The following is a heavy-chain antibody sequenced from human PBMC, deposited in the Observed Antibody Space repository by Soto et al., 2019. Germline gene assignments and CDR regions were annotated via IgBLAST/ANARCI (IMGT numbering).Heavy chain of an antibody. V-gene: IGHV3-30*18. CDR3: AKETSSGWFIFDY. CDR2: ISYDGSNK. CDR1: GFTFSSYG. J-gene: IGHJ4*02. Sequence: GGSLRLSCAASGFTFSSYGMHWVRQAPGKGLEWVAVISYDGSNKYYADSVKGRFTISRDNSKNTLYLQMNSLRAEDTAVYYCAKETSSGWFIFDYWGQGTLVTVSS. D-gene: IGHD6-19*01.